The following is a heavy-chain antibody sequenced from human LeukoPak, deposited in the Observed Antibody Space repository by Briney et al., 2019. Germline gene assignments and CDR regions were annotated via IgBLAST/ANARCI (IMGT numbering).Heavy chain of an antibody. Sequence: SVKVSCKAFGYTFTNYAMNWVRQAPGQGLEWMGCISAYNGNTELAQKFQGRVTLATDASTSTAYVELRSLTSDDTAVYFCARGGIRSRRGDDAFDIWGQGTMVTVSS. CDR3: ARGGIRSRRGDDAFDI. V-gene: IGHV1-18*01. D-gene: IGHD3-10*01. CDR2: ISAYNGNT. J-gene: IGHJ3*02. CDR1: GYTFTNYA.